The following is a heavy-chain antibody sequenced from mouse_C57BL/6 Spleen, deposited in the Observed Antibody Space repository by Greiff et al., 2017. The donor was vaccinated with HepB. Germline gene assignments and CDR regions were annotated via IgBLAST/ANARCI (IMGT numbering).Heavy chain of an antibody. J-gene: IGHJ4*01. CDR3: ATDSSGYGRAMDY. D-gene: IGHD3-2*02. CDR1: GYTFTSYW. CDR2: IHPNSGST. Sequence: VQLQQPGAELVKPGASVKLSCKASGYTFTSYWMHWVKQRPGQGLEWIGMIHPNSGSTNYNEKFKSKATLTVDKSSSTAYMQLSSLTSEDSAVYYCATDSSGYGRAMDYWGQGTSVTVSS. V-gene: IGHV1-64*01.